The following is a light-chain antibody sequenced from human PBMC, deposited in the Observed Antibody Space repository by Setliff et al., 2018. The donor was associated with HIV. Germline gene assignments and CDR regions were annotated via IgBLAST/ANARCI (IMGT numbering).Light chain of an antibody. Sequence: QSALAQPPSVSGSPGQSVTISCTGTSSDVGTYDCVSWYQQPPGTAPKLMIYDARSRPSGVSNRFSGSKSGNTASLTISGLQAEDEADYYCSSYSSSSTLVFGGGTKVTVL. CDR1: SSDVGTYDC. J-gene: IGLJ2*01. CDR3: SSYSSSSTLV. V-gene: IGLV2-18*02. CDR2: DAR.